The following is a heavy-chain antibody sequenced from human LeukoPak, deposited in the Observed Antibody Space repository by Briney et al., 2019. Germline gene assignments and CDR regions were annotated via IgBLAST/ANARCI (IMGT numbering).Heavy chain of an antibody. V-gene: IGHV3-21*01. Sequence: GGSLRLSCAASGFTFSSYSMNWVRQAPGKGLEWVSSISSSSSYIYYADSVKGRCTISRDNAKDSLYLQMNNLRPDGPALYYCARVVGYYGSGMTFYFDFWGQGTLVTVSS. CDR2: ISSSSSYI. CDR3: ARVVGYYGSGMTFYFDF. D-gene: IGHD3-10*01. J-gene: IGHJ4*02. CDR1: GFTFSSYS.